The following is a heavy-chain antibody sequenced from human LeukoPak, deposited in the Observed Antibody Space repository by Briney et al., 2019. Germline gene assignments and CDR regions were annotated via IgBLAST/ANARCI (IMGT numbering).Heavy chain of an antibody. J-gene: IGHJ3*02. Sequence: SETLSLTCTVSGDSLTTDDSFWSWIRQFPGKGLEWIGYIHYRGTTNYNPSLKSRLSMSIDMSKDQFSLNLTSVTAADTAIYYYARDGYINDAFDIWGQGIVVTVSS. D-gene: IGHD1-1*01. CDR2: IHYRGTT. CDR1: GDSLTTDDSF. CDR3: ARDGYINDAFDI. V-gene: IGHV4-31*03.